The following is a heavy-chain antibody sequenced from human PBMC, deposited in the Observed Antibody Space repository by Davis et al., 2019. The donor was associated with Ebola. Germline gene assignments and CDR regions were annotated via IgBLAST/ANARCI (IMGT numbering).Heavy chain of an antibody. V-gene: IGHV4-59*01. Sequence: PSETLSLTCTVSGDSISHYYLSWIRQTPGQGLEWIGYMYSSGSASYSPSLTSRVTISVDTSMNHISLRLTSVTAADTAGYYSGRGSYCSTPNCASGESYGELADWGQGSLVTVAS. J-gene: IGHJ4*01. D-gene: IGHD2-21*01. CDR1: GDSISHYY. CDR2: MYSSGSA. CDR3: GRGSYCSTPNCASGESYGELAD.